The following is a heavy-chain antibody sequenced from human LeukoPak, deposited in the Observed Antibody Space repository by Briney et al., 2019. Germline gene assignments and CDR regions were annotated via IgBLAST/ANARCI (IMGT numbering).Heavy chain of an antibody. D-gene: IGHD1-26*01. CDR1: GGSISSSSYY. CDR3: ARHATCSGSSLCY. V-gene: IGHV4-39*01. Sequence: SETLSLTCTVSGGSISSSSYYWGWMRQAPGKGLEWVGSIYYSGSTYYKPSLKSRATIPVDTSKNQCSLKLSSVTAADTAVYYCARHATCSGSSLCYGGRGTLVTVS. J-gene: IGHJ4*02. CDR2: IYYSGST.